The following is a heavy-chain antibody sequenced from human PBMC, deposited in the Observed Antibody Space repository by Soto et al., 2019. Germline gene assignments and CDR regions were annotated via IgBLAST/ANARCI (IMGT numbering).Heavy chain of an antibody. J-gene: IGHJ4*02. V-gene: IGHV3-30-3*01. CDR2: ISSDGSNK. Sequence: QVQLVESGGGVVQPGRSLRLSCAASGFTFSSYAMHWVRQAPGKGLEWVAVISSDGSNKYYADSVKGRFTISRDNSKNPLYLQMNSLRAEDTAVYYCASMGGVVVITSDDYWGQGTLVTVSS. CDR3: ASMGGVVVITSDDY. D-gene: IGHD3-22*01. CDR1: GFTFSSYA.